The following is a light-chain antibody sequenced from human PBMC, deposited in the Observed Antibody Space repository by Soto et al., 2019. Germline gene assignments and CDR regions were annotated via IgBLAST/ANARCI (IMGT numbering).Light chain of an antibody. CDR2: DVT. J-gene: IGLJ1*01. CDR1: NNVFGGYYY. V-gene: IGLV2-14*01. Sequence: QSVLAQPASVSGSPGQSIPISCPGNNNVFGGYYYVSWYQQHPGKAPKLMIYDVTNRPSGVSNRFSGSKSGNTASLTISGLQAEDEADYYCSSYTSSSTYVFGTGTKVTVL. CDR3: SSYTSSSTYV.